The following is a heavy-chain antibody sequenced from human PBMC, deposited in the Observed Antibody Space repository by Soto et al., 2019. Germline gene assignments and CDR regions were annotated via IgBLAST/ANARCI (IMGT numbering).Heavy chain of an antibody. CDR3: ARHCSGGSCYTNYYYYYGMDV. D-gene: IGHD2-15*01. Sequence: EASVKVSCKASGGPFSSYAISWVRQAPGQGLEWMGGIIPIFGTANYAQKFQGRVTITADESTSTAYMELSSLRSEDTAVYYCARHCSGGSCYTNYYYYYGMDVWGQGTTVTVSS. CDR2: IIPIFGTA. CDR1: GGPFSSYA. J-gene: IGHJ6*02. V-gene: IGHV1-69*13.